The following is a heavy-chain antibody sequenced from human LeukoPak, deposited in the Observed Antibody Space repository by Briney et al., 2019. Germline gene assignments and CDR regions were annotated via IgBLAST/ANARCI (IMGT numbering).Heavy chain of an antibody. CDR2: IRYDGSNK. Sequence: PGGSLRLSCAASGFTFSSYGMHWVRQAPGKGLEWVAFIRYDGSNKYYADSVKGRFTISRDNSKNTLYLQMNSLRAEDTAVYYCAKELTMIVVVTEYYFDYWGQGTLVTVSS. D-gene: IGHD3-22*01. CDR1: GFTFSSYG. CDR3: AKELTMIVVVTEYYFDY. V-gene: IGHV3-30*02. J-gene: IGHJ4*02.